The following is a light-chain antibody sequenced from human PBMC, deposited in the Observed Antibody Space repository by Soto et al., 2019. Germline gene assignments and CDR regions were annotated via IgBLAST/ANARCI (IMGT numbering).Light chain of an antibody. J-gene: IGKJ4*01. CDR3: QQCRNWPLT. CDR1: QNVYNN. V-gene: IGKV3-15*01. CDR2: DAS. Sequence: EIVMTQSPATLSVSPGEGATLSCTASQNVYNNLAWYQQRPGQPPRLLIYDASTRATGISARFSGSGYGTEFTLTISSLHSEDFAVYFCQQCRNWPLTFGGGTKVDIK.